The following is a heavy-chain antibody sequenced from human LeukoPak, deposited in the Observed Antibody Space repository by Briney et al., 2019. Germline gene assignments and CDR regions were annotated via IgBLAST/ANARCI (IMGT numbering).Heavy chain of an antibody. Sequence: PGGSLRLSCAGSGFTFSSYSMNWVRQAPGKGLEWVSSITSSSSYIYYADSVKGRFTISRDNAKKSVYLQMNSLRAEDTAVYYCVRGSTYSSGWYTGFDYWGQGTLVTVSS. CDR2: ITSSSSYI. CDR3: VRGSTYSSGWYTGFDY. J-gene: IGHJ4*02. CDR1: GFTFSSYS. D-gene: IGHD6-19*01. V-gene: IGHV3-21*01.